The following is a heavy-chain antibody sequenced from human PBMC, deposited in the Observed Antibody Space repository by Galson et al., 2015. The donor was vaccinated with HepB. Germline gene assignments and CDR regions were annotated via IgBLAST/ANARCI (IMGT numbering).Heavy chain of an antibody. CDR3: ARDLGGLDV. D-gene: IGHD1-26*01. J-gene: IGHJ6*02. V-gene: IGHV6-1*01. CDR1: GDSVSRNSAA. Sequence: CALSGDSVSRNSAAWHWIRQSPSRGLEWLGRTYYRSKWYNHYAVSANSRILIHSDTSKNQFSLQLNSVTPEDAAVYYCARDLGGLDVWGQGTTVTVSS. CDR2: TYYRSKWYN.